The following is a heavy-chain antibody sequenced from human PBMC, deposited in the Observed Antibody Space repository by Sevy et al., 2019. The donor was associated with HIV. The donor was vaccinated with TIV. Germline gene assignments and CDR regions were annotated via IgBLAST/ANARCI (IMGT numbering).Heavy chain of an antibody. CDR1: GGTFSSYA. Sequence: ASVKVSCKASGGTFSSYAISWVRQAPGQGLEWMGGIIPIFGTANYAQKFQGRVTITADKSTSTAYMELSSLRSGDTAVYYCARTSLFGDSTGSLPIYTYYYYMDVWGKGTTVTVSS. CDR2: IIPIFGTA. D-gene: IGHD3-22*01. J-gene: IGHJ6*03. V-gene: IGHV1-69*06. CDR3: ARTSLFGDSTGSLPIYTYYYYMDV.